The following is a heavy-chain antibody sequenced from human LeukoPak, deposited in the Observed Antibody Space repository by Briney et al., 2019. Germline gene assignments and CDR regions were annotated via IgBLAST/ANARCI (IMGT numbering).Heavy chain of an antibody. V-gene: IGHV4-59*01. D-gene: IGHD3-22*01. CDR1: GDSISSYY. CDR2: IYYSGST. J-gene: IGHJ4*02. Sequence: PSETLSLTCTVSGDSISSYYWSWIRQPPGKGLEWIGYIYYSGSTNYNPSLKSRVTISVDTSKNQFSLKLSSVTAADTAVYYCARGDLDSSGRDYWGQGTLVTVSS. CDR3: ARGDLDSSGRDY.